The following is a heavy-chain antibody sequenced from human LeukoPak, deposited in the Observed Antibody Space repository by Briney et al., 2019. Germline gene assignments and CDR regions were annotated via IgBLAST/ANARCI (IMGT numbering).Heavy chain of an antibody. CDR2: ISSSSGYI. CDR3: AKFFGSGSQGGYYFDY. Sequence: GGSLRLSCAASGFTFSSYSMNWVRQAPGKGLEWVSSISSSSGYINYADSVKGRFTISGDNAKNSLYLQMNSLRAEDTAVYYCAKFFGSGSQGGYYFDYWGQGTLVTVSS. CDR1: GFTFSSYS. V-gene: IGHV3-21*01. D-gene: IGHD3-10*01. J-gene: IGHJ4*02.